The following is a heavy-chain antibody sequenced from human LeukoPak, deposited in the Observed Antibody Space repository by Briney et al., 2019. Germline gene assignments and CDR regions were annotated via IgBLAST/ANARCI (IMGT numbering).Heavy chain of an antibody. Sequence: ASVKVSCKASGYTFTSYDINWVRQATGQGLEWMGWMNPNSGNTGYAQKFQGRVTMTRNTSISTAYMELSSLRSEDTAVYYCARDPKGQLWLHFDYWGQGTLVTVSS. CDR1: GYTFTSYD. V-gene: IGHV1-8*01. J-gene: IGHJ4*02. D-gene: IGHD5-18*01. CDR3: ARDPKGQLWLHFDY. CDR2: MNPNSGNT.